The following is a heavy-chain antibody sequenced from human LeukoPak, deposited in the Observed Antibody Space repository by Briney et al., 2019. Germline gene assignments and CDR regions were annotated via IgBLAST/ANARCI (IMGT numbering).Heavy chain of an antibody. D-gene: IGHD3-22*01. Sequence: GGSLRLSCAASGFTFSDHYMDWVRQAPGKGLGWVGRTRNKANSYTTEYAASVKGRFTISRDDSKNSLYLQMNSLKTEDTAVYYCARYHYYYDSSGYWYYFDYWGQGTLVTVSS. V-gene: IGHV3-72*01. CDR1: GFTFSDHY. CDR3: ARYHYYYDSSGYWYYFDY. CDR2: TRNKANSYTT. J-gene: IGHJ4*02.